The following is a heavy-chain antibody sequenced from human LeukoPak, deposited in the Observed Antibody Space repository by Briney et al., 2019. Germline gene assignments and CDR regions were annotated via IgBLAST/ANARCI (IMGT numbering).Heavy chain of an antibody. J-gene: IGHJ5*02. CDR3: ARAQHDYGDYPHDA. V-gene: IGHV4-30-4*01. D-gene: IGHD4-17*01. CDR2: IYYSGNT. Sequence: PSETLSLTCAVSNGSVRSTDYYWSWVRQPPGKGLEWIGYIYYSGNTYYNPSLKSRLTMSVDTSKNQFSLKLNSVTAADTAVYYCARAQHDYGDYPHDAWGQGTLVTVSS. CDR1: NGSVRSTDYY.